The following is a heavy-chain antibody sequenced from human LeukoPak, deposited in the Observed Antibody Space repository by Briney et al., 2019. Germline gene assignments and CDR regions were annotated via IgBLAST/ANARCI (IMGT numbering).Heavy chain of an antibody. Sequence: ASVTVSCKVSGYILTQLSMHGVRQAPGKGGEWMGGFHPEDGETIYAQKFQSRFTMTEDTSTDTAYMELSSLRSEDTAVYYCATAMGGYSSGWYPDAFDIWGQGTMVTVSS. V-gene: IGHV1-24*01. CDR2: FHPEDGET. CDR3: ATAMGGYSSGWYPDAFDI. D-gene: IGHD6-19*01. J-gene: IGHJ3*02. CDR1: GYILTQLS.